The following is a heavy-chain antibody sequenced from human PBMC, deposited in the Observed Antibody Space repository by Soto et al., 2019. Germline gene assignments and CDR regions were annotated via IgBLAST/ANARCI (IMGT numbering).Heavy chain of an antibody. J-gene: IGHJ6*02. D-gene: IGHD3-22*01. CDR2: IIPISETT. CDR3: ARALLSHSYDSGGYDSYFHAMDV. V-gene: IGHV1-69*06. CDR1: GGAFSSLD. Sequence: SVKVSCKASGGAFSSLDINWVRQAPGQGLQWMGGIIPISETTNYAQIFQGRVSIVADISTSTAYMEPSRLRSEDTAVYYCARALLSHSYDSGGYDSYFHAMDVWGQGTPVTVSS.